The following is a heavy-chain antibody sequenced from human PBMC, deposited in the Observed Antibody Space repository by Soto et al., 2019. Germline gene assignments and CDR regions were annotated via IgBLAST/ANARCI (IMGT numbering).Heavy chain of an antibody. V-gene: IGHV3-9*01. CDR2: ISWSGDNM. D-gene: IGHD4-4*01. CDR3: VKVSYSSLTTLGSAFDV. CDR1: GFTFDDYA. Sequence: QLVESGGGLVQPGRSLRLSCAACGFTFDDYAMHWVRQAPGKGLEWVSGISWSGDNMAYADSVKGRFITSRDNVKNSLYLQMNSLRVEDTALYHCVKVSYSSLTTLGSAFDVWGQGTMVTVS. J-gene: IGHJ3*01.